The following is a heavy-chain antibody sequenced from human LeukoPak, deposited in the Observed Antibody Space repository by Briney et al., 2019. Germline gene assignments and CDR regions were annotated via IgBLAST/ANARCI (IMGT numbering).Heavy chain of an antibody. D-gene: IGHD2-2*01. J-gene: IGHJ5*02. CDR2: IYTSGST. CDR1: GGSISSYY. CDR3: ARDPQYQLLPGWFDP. V-gene: IGHV4-4*07. Sequence: PSETLSLTCTVSGGSISSYYWSWIRQPAGKGLEWIGRIYTSGSTNYNPSLKSRVTMSVDTSKNQFSLKLSSVTAADTAVYYCARDPQYQLLPGWFDPWGQGTLVTVSS.